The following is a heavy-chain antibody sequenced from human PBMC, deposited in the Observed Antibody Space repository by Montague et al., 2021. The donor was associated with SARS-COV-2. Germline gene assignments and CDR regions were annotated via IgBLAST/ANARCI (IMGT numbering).Heavy chain of an antibody. CDR1: GGSITDRTYY. V-gene: IGHV4-39*01. D-gene: IGHD6-13*01. Sequence: SETLSPTCSVSGGSITDRTYYWGCIRQSPGKGLEWIGAINYSGTTYYXPSLKSRVTISLDTAKNQFSLKMTSVTAADTAVYYCARHWGIAAAGNWGQGTLVTVSP. CDR2: INYSGTT. CDR3: ARHWGIAAAGN. J-gene: IGHJ4*02.